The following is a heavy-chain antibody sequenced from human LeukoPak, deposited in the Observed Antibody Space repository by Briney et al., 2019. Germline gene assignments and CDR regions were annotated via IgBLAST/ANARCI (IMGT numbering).Heavy chain of an antibody. V-gene: IGHV4-59*08. CDR2: IYYSGST. Sequence: PSETLSLTCTVSGGSISSYYWSWIRQPPGKGLEWIGYIYYSGSTNYNPSLKSRVTISVDTSKNQFSLKLSSVTAADTAVYYCAIDEYSSSSGWFDPWGQGTLVTVSS. D-gene: IGHD6-6*01. CDR1: GGSISSYY. J-gene: IGHJ5*02. CDR3: AIDEYSSSSGWFDP.